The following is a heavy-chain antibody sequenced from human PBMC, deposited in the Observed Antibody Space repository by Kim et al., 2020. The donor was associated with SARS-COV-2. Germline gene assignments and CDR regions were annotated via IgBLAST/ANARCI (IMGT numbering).Heavy chain of an antibody. J-gene: IGHJ4*02. Sequence: PPLKSRVTISVDTSKNQFSLKLSSVTAADTAVYYCASPVIVLSAAGTRDYWGQGTLVTVSS. V-gene: IGHV4-39*01. CDR3: ASPVIVLSAAGTRDY. D-gene: IGHD6-13*01.